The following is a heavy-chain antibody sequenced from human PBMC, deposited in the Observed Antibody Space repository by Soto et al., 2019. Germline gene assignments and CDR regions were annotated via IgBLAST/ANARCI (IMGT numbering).Heavy chain of an antibody. CDR2: IYSGGST. J-gene: IGHJ6*02. V-gene: IGHV3-66*01. CDR3: ARVAYSSSWNDAPSDYYYGMDV. D-gene: IGHD6-13*01. Sequence: EVQLVESGGGLVQPGGSLRLSCAASGFTVSSNYMSWVRQAPGKGLEWVSVIYSGGSTYYADSVKGRFTISRDNSKNTLYLKMNSLRAEDTAVYYCARVAYSSSWNDAPSDYYYGMDVWGQGTTVTVSS. CDR1: GFTVSSNY.